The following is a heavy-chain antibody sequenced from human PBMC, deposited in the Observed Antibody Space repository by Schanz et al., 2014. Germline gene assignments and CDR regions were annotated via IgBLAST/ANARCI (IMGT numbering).Heavy chain of an antibody. CDR3: AKGRFGELSAFDI. CDR2: INTGVNT. V-gene: IGHV3-23*04. D-gene: IGHD3-10*01. J-gene: IGHJ3*02. Sequence: EVELVESGGGLVQPGGSLRLSCAASGFTFSSYAMSWVRQAPGKGLEWVSAINTGVNTYYADSVKGRFTISRDNSKNTLYLQMNSLRAEDTAVYYCAKGRFGELSAFDIWGQGTMVTVSS. CDR1: GFTFSSYA.